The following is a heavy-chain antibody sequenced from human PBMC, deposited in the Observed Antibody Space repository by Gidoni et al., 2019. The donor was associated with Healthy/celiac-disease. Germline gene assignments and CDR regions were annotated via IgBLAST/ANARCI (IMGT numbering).Heavy chain of an antibody. CDR1: GGPFSSYA. Sequence: QVQLVQSGAEVKKPGSSVKVSCKASGGPFSSYAISWVRQAPGQGLEWMGGIIPIFGTANYAQKFQGRVTITADESTSTAYMELSSLRSEDTAVYYCARVRIMITFGGVIVIKGGFDYWGQGTLVTVSS. CDR2: IIPIFGTA. J-gene: IGHJ4*02. D-gene: IGHD3-16*02. CDR3: ARVRIMITFGGVIVIKGGFDY. V-gene: IGHV1-69*01.